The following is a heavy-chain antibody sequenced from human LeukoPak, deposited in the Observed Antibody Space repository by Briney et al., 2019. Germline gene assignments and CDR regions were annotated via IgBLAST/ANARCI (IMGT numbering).Heavy chain of an antibody. J-gene: IGHJ4*02. CDR1: GGSFSGYY. D-gene: IGHD4-17*01. V-gene: IGHV4-34*01. CDR2: INHSGST. CDR3: ARVLYGDYYFDY. Sequence: SETLSLTCAVYGGSFSGYYWSWIRQPPGKGLEWIGEINHSGSTNYSPSLKSRVTISVDTSKNQFSLKLSSVTAADTAVYYCARVLYGDYYFDYWGQGTLVTVSS.